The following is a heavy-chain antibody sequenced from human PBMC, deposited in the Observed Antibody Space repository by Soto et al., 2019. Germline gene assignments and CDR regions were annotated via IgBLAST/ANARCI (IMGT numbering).Heavy chain of an antibody. CDR1: GGTFSSYA. CDR2: IIPIFGTA. V-gene: IGHV1-69*13. Sequence: SVKVSCKASGGTFSSYAISWVRQAPGQGLEWMGGIIPIFGTANYAQKFQGRVTITADESTSTAYMELSSLRSEDTAVYYCARDESGYSGPNYWGQGTLVTVSS. CDR3: ARDESGYSGPNY. J-gene: IGHJ4*02. D-gene: IGHD5-12*01.